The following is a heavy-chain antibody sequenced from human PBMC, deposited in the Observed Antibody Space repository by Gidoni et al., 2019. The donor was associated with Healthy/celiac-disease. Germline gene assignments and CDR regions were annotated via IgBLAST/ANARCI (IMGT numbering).Heavy chain of an antibody. J-gene: IGHJ3*02. Sequence: QLQLQESGSGLVKPSQTLSLTCAVSGGSISSGGSSWSWIRQPPGKGLEWIGYIYHSGSTYYNPSLKSRVTISVDRSKNQFSLKLSSVTAADTAVYYCARAVYCSGGSCFLYHDAFDIWGQGTMVTVSS. D-gene: IGHD2-15*01. CDR2: IYHSGST. CDR1: GGSISSGGSS. V-gene: IGHV4-30-2*01. CDR3: ARAVYCSGGSCFLYHDAFDI.